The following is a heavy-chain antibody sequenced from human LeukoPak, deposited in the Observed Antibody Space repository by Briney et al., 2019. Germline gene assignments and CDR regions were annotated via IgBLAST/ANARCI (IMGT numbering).Heavy chain of an antibody. Sequence: GGSLRLSCAASGFTFSSYGMHWVRQAPGKGLEWVAFIRYDGSNKYYADSVKGRFTISRDSSKNTLYLQMNSLRAEDTAVYYCAKVSSAAAALNYYYYYMDVWGKGTTVTISS. CDR3: AKVSSAAAALNYYYYYMDV. V-gene: IGHV3-30*02. D-gene: IGHD6-13*01. CDR2: IRYDGSNK. CDR1: GFTFSSYG. J-gene: IGHJ6*03.